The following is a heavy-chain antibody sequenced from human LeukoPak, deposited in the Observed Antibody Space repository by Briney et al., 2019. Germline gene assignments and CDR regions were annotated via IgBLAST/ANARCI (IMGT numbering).Heavy chain of an antibody. J-gene: IGHJ4*02. Sequence: GGSLRLSCAASGFTFRSYWMSWVRQAPGKGLEWVANIKQDGSEKYYVDSVKGRFTISRDNAKNSLYLQMNSLRVEDTAAYYCARGEHDYGDYDPDYWGQGTLVTVSS. CDR2: IKQDGSEK. CDR3: ARGEHDYGDYDPDY. D-gene: IGHD4-17*01. V-gene: IGHV3-7*03. CDR1: GFTFRSYW.